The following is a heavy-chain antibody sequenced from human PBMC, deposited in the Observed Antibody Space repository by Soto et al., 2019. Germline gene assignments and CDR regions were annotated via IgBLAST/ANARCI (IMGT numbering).Heavy chain of an antibody. D-gene: IGHD3-10*01. CDR1: GFTFSSYA. Sequence: GGSLRLSCAASGFTFSSYAMHWVRQAPGKGLEWVAVISYDGSNKYYADSVKGRFTISRDNSKNTLYLQMNSLRAEDTAVYYCARGVVAVRGVINYWGQGTLVTVSS. CDR3: ARGVVAVRGVINY. CDR2: ISYDGSNK. V-gene: IGHV3-30-3*01. J-gene: IGHJ4*02.